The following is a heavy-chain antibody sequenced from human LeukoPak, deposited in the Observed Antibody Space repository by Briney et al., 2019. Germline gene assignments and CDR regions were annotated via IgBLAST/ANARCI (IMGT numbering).Heavy chain of an antibody. J-gene: IGHJ4*02. V-gene: IGHV4-59*01. Sequence: PSETLSLTCTVSGGSISGNYWSWVRQPPGKGLEWIAYLYDSGITNYSPSLMSRVTISVDTPNNQFSLRLGSVTAADTAVYYCARDRGSLGGFDYWGQGTLVTVSS. D-gene: IGHD3-16*01. CDR2: LYDSGIT. CDR3: ARDRGSLGGFDY. CDR1: GGSISGNY.